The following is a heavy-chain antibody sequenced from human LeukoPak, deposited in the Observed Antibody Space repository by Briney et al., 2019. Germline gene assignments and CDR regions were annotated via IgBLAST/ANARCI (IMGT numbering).Heavy chain of an antibody. Sequence: GGSLRLPCAASGFTFSRFSMNWVRQAPGKGLEWVSYISGSSGNIHYADSVKGRFTISRDNAKNSLYLQMNSLRAEDTAVYYCARDTAFSFDYWGQGNLVTVSS. CDR1: GFTFSRFS. CDR2: ISGSSGNI. CDR3: ARDTAFSFDY. V-gene: IGHV3-48*01. J-gene: IGHJ4*02. D-gene: IGHD2-21*02.